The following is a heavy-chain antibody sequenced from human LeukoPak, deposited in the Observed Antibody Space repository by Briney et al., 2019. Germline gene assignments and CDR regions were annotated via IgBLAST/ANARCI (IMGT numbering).Heavy chain of an antibody. V-gene: IGHV3-30*04. CDR2: ISYDGSNK. Sequence: GGSLRLSCAASGFTFSSYAMHWVRQAPGKGLEWVAVISYDGSNKSYADSVKGRFTISRDNSKNTLYLQMNSLRAEDTAVYYCGKVADAFDIWGQGTMVTVSS. J-gene: IGHJ3*02. CDR1: GFTFSSYA. CDR3: GKVADAFDI.